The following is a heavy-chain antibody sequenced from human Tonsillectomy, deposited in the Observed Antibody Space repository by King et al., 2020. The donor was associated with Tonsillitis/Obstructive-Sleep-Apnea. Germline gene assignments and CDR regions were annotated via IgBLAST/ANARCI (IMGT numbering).Heavy chain of an antibody. CDR2: INHSGST. CDR1: GGSFSGYY. D-gene: IGHD5-18*01. V-gene: IGHV4-34*01. Sequence: VQLQQWGAGLLKPSETLSLPCAVYGGSFSGYYWSWIRQPPGKGLEWIGEINHSGSTNYNPSLKSRVTISVDTSKNQFSLKLSSVTAADTAVYYCARVRGYSYGHYYMDVWGKGTTVTVSS. J-gene: IGHJ6*03. CDR3: ARVRGYSYGHYYMDV.